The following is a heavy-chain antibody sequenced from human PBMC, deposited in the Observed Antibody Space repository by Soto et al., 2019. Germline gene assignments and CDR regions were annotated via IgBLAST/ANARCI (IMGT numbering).Heavy chain of an antibody. CDR1: GYTFTSYD. V-gene: IGHV1-8*01. J-gene: IGHJ6*03. CDR2: MNPNSGNT. Sequence: AFVKLCGKASGYTFTSYDISWVRQANGQGLEWMGWMNPNSGNTGYAQKFQGRVTMTRNTSISTDYMELSSLRSVDTAVYYCARGGYYMDVWGKGTTVTVSS. CDR3: ARGGYYMDV.